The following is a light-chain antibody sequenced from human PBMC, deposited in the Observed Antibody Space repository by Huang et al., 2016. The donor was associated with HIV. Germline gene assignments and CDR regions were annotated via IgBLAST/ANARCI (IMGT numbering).Light chain of an antibody. CDR1: QSVDTY. V-gene: IGKV3-11*01. CDR3: QQRGTWPPT. CDR2: DAS. Sequence: EIVLTQSPVTLSRSPGQRATLSCRASQSVDTYLAWYQQKPGQAPRRLIYDASNRATGIPARFSGSGSGTDFTLTISSLEPDDFVLYFCQQRGTWPPTFGGGTTMEIK. J-gene: IGKJ4*01.